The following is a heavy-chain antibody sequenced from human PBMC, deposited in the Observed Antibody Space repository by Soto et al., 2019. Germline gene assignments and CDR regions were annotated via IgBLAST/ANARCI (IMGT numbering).Heavy chain of an antibody. CDR3: ARYSTSSNWFDP. V-gene: IGHV4-38-2*01. D-gene: IGHD6-13*01. CDR1: GYSISSGHY. J-gene: IGHJ5*02. CDR2: IYHSGST. Sequence: KTWETLSLTCAVSGYSISSGHYWGWIRQPPGQGLEWIGSIYHSGSTSYNPSLKSRVTTSVDTSKNQFSLKLNSVTAADTAVYYCARYSTSSNWFDPWGQGTLVTVSS.